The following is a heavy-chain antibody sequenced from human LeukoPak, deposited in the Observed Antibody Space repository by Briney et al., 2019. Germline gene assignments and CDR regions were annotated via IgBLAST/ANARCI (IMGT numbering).Heavy chain of an antibody. D-gene: IGHD6-6*01. Sequence: GGSLRLSCAASGFTFSSYAMHWVRQAPGKGLEWVAVISYDVSNKYYADSVKGRFTISRDNSKNTLYLQMNSLRAEDTAVYYCARMEGSSSSSYFQHWGQGTLVTVSS. V-gene: IGHV3-30-3*01. CDR3: ARMEGSSSSSYFQH. CDR2: ISYDVSNK. CDR1: GFTFSSYA. J-gene: IGHJ1*01.